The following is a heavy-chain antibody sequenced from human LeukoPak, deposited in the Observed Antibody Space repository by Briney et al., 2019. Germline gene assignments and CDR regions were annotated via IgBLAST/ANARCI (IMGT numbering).Heavy chain of an antibody. Sequence: GRSLRLSCAASGFTFSTYGMHWVRQAPGKGLEWVAFIRYDGNNGYYAESVKGRFTISRDNSKNTLYLQMTSLRAEDTALYYCAKDRGDSSGYYEDYWGQGTLVTVSS. J-gene: IGHJ4*02. D-gene: IGHD3-22*01. CDR1: GFTFSTYG. V-gene: IGHV3-30*02. CDR2: IRYDGNNG. CDR3: AKDRGDSSGYYEDY.